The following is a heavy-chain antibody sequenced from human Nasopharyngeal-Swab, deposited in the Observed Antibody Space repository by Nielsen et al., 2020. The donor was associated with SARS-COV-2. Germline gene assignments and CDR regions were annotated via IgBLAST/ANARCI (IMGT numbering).Heavy chain of an antibody. Sequence: SDPLSLTCTVSGGSISSYYWSWIRQPPGKGLEWIGYIYYSGSTNYNPSLKSRVTISVDTSKNQFSLKLSSVTAADTAVYYCARGRRGSSWDLNWFDPWGQGTLVTVSS. CDR1: GGSISSYY. CDR3: ARGRRGSSWDLNWFDP. J-gene: IGHJ5*02. V-gene: IGHV4-59*13. CDR2: IYYSGST. D-gene: IGHD6-13*01.